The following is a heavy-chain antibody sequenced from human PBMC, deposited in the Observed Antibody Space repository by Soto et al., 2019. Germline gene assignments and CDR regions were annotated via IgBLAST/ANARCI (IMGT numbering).Heavy chain of an antibody. Sequence: QVQLQESGPGLVKPSQTLSLTCTVSGGSISSGGYYWSWIRQHPGKGLEWIGYIYYSGSTYYNPSLKSRVTIAVDTFKNQFSLKLSSVTAADTAVYYCARDGGGATVVPPRAFDIWGQGTMVTVSS. D-gene: IGHD4-17*01. CDR1: GGSISSGGYY. CDR3: ARDGGGATVVPPRAFDI. J-gene: IGHJ3*02. V-gene: IGHV4-31*03. CDR2: IYYSGST.